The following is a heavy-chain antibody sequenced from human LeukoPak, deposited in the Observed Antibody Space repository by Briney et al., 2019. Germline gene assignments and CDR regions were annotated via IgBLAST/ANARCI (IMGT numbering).Heavy chain of an antibody. CDR3: AREPMVRDFNWFDP. J-gene: IGHJ5*02. Sequence: GASVKVSCKASGYTFTGYYLHWVRQAPGQGLEWMGRINPNSGGTNYAQKFQGRVTMTTDTSISTAYMELNRLTSDDTAVYYCAREPMVRDFNWFDPWGQGTLVTVSS. V-gene: IGHV1-2*06. CDR2: INPNSGGT. CDR1: GYTFTGYY. D-gene: IGHD3-10*01.